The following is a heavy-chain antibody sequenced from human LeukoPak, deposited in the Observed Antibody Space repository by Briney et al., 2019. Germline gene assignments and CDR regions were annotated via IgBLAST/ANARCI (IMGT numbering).Heavy chain of an antibody. CDR3: ARGRVVAATLDAFDI. V-gene: IGHV3-21*01. Sequence: MPGGSLRLSCAASGFTFSSYSMNWVRQAPGKGLEWVSSISSSSSYIYYADSVKGRLTISRDNAKNSLYLQMNSLRAEDTAVYYCARGRVVAATLDAFDIWGQGTKVTVSS. CDR1: GFTFSSYS. D-gene: IGHD2-15*01. J-gene: IGHJ3*02. CDR2: ISSSSSYI.